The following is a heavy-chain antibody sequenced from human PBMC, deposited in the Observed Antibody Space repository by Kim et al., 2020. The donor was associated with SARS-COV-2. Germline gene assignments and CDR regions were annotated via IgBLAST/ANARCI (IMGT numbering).Heavy chain of an antibody. CDR2: ISWNSGSI. J-gene: IGHJ3*02. Sequence: GGSLRLSCAASGFTFDDYAMHWVRQAPGKGLEWVSGISWNSGSIGYADSVKGRFTISRDNAKNSLYLQMNSLRAEDTALYYCAKDLTVLLGIDQGNSDAFDIWGQGTMVTVSS. V-gene: IGHV3-9*01. CDR3: AKDLTVLLGIDQGNSDAFDI. CDR1: GFTFDDYA. D-gene: IGHD3-10*01.